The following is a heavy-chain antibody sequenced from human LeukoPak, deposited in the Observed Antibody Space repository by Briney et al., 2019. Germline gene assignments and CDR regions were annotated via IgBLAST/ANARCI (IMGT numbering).Heavy chain of an antibody. CDR2: IYPGDSDT. V-gene: IGHV5-51*01. Sequence: GESLKISCKSSGYSFTNYWIAWVRQMPGKGLEWMGSIYPGDSDTRYSPSFQGQVTVSAEKSISTAYLQWSSLETSDTAIYYCARRGGTNSNCYPNWFDPWGQGTLVTVSS. D-gene: IGHD6-13*01. J-gene: IGHJ5*02. CDR3: ARRGGTNSNCYPNWFDP. CDR1: GYSFTNYW.